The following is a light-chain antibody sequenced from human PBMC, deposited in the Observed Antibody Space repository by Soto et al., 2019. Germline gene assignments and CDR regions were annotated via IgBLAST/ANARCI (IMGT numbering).Light chain of an antibody. J-gene: IGLJ3*02. CDR1: NSNIGAGYD. CDR3: HSYDSGLSGSV. Sequence: QSVLTQPPSVSGAPGQRVTISCTGGNSNIGAGYDVHWYRQISGTAPKLLIYGDNNRPSGVPDRFSGSKSGTSASLAITGLPAENEADYYCHSYDSGLSGSVFGGGTKVTVL. CDR2: GDN. V-gene: IGLV1-40*01.